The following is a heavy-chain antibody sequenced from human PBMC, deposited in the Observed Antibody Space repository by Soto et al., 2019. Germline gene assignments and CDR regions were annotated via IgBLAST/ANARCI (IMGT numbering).Heavy chain of an antibody. CDR1: GGTFSSYA. V-gene: IGHV1-69*13. D-gene: IGHD6-6*01. CDR3: ARDRIAARTRPYFDY. J-gene: IGHJ4*02. Sequence: SVKVSCKASGGTFSSYAISWVRQAPGQGLEWMGGIIPIFGTANYAQKFQGRVTITADESTSTAYMELSSLRSEDTAVHYCARDRIAARTRPYFDYWGQGTLVTVSS. CDR2: IIPIFGTA.